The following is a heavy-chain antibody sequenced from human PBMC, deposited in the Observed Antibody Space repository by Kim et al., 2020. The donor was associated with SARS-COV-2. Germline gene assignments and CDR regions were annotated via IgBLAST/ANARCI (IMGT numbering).Heavy chain of an antibody. J-gene: IGHJ1*01. CDR3: ARDRVPLRYYYGSGSSEYFQH. CDR2: INAGNGNT. Sequence: ASVKVSCKASGYTFTSYAMHWVRQAPGQRLEWMGWINAGNGNTKYSQKFQGRVTITRDTSASTAYMELSSLRSEDTAVYYCARDRVPLRYYYGSGSSEYFQHWGQGTLVTVSS. V-gene: IGHV1-3*01. CDR1: GYTFTSYA. D-gene: IGHD3-10*01.